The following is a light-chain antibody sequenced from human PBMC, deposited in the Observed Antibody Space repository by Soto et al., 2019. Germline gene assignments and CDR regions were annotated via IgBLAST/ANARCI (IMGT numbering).Light chain of an antibody. Sequence: EVVMTQSPATLSVSPGERATLXXRAGQSISTNLAWYQQKHGQAPRLXIYGASSRATGIPDRFSGSGSGTDFTLTISRLEPEDFAVYYCQQYGTTRITFGQGTRLEI. J-gene: IGKJ5*01. CDR1: QSISTN. CDR3: QQYGTTRIT. CDR2: GAS. V-gene: IGKV3-20*01.